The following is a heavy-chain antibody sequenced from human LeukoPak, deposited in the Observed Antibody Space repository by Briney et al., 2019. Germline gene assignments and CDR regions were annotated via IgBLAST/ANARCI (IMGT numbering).Heavy chain of an antibody. D-gene: IGHD6-13*01. J-gene: IGHJ4*02. V-gene: IGHV1-2*02. CDR2: INPKSGGT. CDR3: ARGAEAETSPLDF. Sequence: ASVKVSCKASGYNFRDYHMHWVRQAPGQGLEWLGWINPKSGGTDYAQQFQGRVTMTRDTSSSTDYLEVRSLRSDDTAVYYCARGAEAETSPLDFWGQGTPVTVSS. CDR1: GYNFRDYH.